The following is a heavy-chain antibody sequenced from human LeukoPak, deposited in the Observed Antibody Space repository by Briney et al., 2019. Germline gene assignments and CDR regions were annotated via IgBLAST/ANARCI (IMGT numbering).Heavy chain of an antibody. CDR1: GYSFTSFW. D-gene: IGHD2-8*01. CDR2: IYPGDSDP. V-gene: IGHV5-51*01. CDR3: ARGSVLMVYATNWFDP. J-gene: IGHJ5*02. Sequence: GESLKISCKGSGYSFTSFWIGWVRQMPGKGLEWMGVIYPGDSDPRYSPSFQGQVTISADKSISTAYLQWSSLKASDTAMYYCARGSVLMVYATNWFDPWGQGTLVTVSS.